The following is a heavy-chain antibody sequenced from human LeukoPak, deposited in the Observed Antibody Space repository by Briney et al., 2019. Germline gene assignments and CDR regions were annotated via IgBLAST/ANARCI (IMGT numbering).Heavy chain of an antibody. D-gene: IGHD1-26*01. Sequence: PSETLSLTCAVYGGSFTGYYWSWIRQTPGEGLEWIGEINHSGTTNYNPSLKSRGTISVDPSKNQFSLKLSSVSAADTAVYYGASLGVGALGSWGQGTLVTVSS. CDR3: ASLGVGALGS. V-gene: IGHV4-34*01. CDR1: GGSFTGYY. CDR2: INHSGTT. J-gene: IGHJ5*02.